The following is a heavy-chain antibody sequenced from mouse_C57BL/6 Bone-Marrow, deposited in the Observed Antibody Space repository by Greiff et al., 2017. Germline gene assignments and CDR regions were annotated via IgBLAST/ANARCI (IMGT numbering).Heavy chain of an antibody. CDR2: IWRGGST. Sequence: VKLMESGPGLVQPSQSLSITCTVSGFSLTSYGVHWVRQSPGKGLEWLGVIWRGGSTDYNAAFMSRLSITKDNSKSQVFFKMNSLQADDTAIYYCAKKTTVVADYWYFDVWGTGTTVTVSS. CDR1: GFSLTSYG. CDR3: AKKTTVVADYWYFDV. J-gene: IGHJ1*03. V-gene: IGHV2-5*01. D-gene: IGHD1-1*01.